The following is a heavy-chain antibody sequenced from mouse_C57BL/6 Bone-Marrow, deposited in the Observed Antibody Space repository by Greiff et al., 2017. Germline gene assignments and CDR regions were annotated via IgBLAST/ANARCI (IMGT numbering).Heavy chain of an antibody. Sequence: VQLQQPGAELVRPGSSVKLSCKASCFTFTTYSMHWVRQRPIQGLEWIGNIDRSDSETHYNQQFKDKATFTVDKSSNTAYMQHSSLKSEDTAVYDCASEGVSDRFDYWGKGTTLTVSS. D-gene: IGHD2-14*01. V-gene: IGHV1-52*01. CDR3: ASEGVSDRFDY. CDR1: CFTFTTYS. CDR2: IDRSDSET. J-gene: IGHJ2*01.